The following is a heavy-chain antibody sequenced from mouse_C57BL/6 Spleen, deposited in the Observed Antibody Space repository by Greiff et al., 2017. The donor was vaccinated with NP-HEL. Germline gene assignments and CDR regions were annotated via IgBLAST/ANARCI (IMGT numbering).Heavy chain of an antibody. CDR2: ILPSIGRT. J-gene: IGHJ4*01. CDR3: ARSTTVVANYYAMDY. CDR1: DSEVFPIAY. V-gene: IGHV15-2*01. Sequence: QVQLQQSGSELRSPGSSVKLSCKDFDSEVFPIAYMSWVRQKPGHGFEWIGGILPSIGRTIYGEKFEDKATLDADTLSNTAYLELNSLTSEDSAIYYCARSTTVVANYYAMDYWGQGTSVTVSS. D-gene: IGHD1-1*01.